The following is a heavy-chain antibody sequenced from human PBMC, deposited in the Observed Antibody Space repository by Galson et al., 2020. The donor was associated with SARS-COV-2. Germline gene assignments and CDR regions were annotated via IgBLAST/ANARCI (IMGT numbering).Heavy chain of an antibody. V-gene: IGHV4-59*01. CDR3: AREGRGEWAYRWFDP. CDR2: IYYSGST. D-gene: IGHD2-8*01. J-gene: IGHJ5*02. Sequence: SETLSLTCTVSGGSIISYYWSWIRQPPGKGLEWIGYIYYSGSTNYNPSLKSRVTISVDTSKNQFSLKLSSVTAADTAVYYCAREGRGEWAYRWFDPWGQGTLVTVSS. CDR1: GGSIISYY.